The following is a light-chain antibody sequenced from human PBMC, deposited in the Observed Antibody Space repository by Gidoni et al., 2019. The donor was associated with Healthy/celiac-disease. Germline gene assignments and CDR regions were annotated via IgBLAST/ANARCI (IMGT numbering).Light chain of an antibody. CDR3: QQLGFT. CDR2: DAS. Sequence: EIVLTQSPAPLSLSPGERATLSCRASQSVSSYLAWSQQKPGQAPRLLIYDASNRATGIPARFSGSGSGTDFSLTISSLEPEDFAVDYCQQLGFTFGPGTKVDIK. CDR1: QSVSSY. J-gene: IGKJ3*01. V-gene: IGKV3-11*01.